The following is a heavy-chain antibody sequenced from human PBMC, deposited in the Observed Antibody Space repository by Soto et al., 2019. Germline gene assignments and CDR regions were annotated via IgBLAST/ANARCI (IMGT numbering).Heavy chain of an antibody. D-gene: IGHD5-18*01. CDR2: INPNSDGT. CDR1: GYTFTGYY. V-gene: IGHV1-2*04. Sequence: ASVKVSCKASGYTFTGYYMHWVRQAPGQGLEWMGWINPNSDGTNYAQKFQGWVTMTRDTSISTAYMELSRLRSDDTAVYYCARGGRGYSYGWTYYYYGMDVWGQGTTVTVSS. CDR3: ARGGRGYSYGWTYYYYGMDV. J-gene: IGHJ6*02.